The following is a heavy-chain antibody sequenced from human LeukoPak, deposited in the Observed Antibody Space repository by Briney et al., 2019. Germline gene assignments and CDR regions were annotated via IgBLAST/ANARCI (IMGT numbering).Heavy chain of an antibody. CDR3: ARGTKGYSSSWYHDY. CDR1: GFTFSSYG. CDR2: IWYDGSNK. V-gene: IGHV3-33*01. Sequence: GGSLRLSCAASGFTFSSYGMHWVRQAPGKGLEWVAVIWYDGSNKYYADSVKGRFTISRDNSKNTLYLQMNSLRAEDTAVYYCARGTKGYSSSWYHDYWGQGTLVTVSS. J-gene: IGHJ4*02. D-gene: IGHD6-13*01.